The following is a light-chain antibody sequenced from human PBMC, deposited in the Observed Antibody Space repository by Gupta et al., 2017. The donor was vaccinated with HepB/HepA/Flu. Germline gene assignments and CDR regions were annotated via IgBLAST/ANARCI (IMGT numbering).Light chain of an antibody. CDR2: TAS. CDR3: QQSYSALYT. V-gene: IGKV1-39*01. J-gene: IGKJ2*01. Sequence: DIQMTQSPSSLSASVGDRVTITCRASQSISGYLNWYQQKPGKAPKLLIYTASTLQSGVPSRFSGSGSETDFTLTISSLQPEDFATYYCQQSYSALYTFGQRTKLEIK. CDR1: QSISGY.